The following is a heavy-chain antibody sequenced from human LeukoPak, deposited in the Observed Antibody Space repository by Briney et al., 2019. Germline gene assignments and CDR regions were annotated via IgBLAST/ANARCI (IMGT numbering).Heavy chain of an antibody. J-gene: IGHJ4*02. CDR2: IYPGDSDT. CDR1: GYSLTSFW. V-gene: IGHV5-51*01. D-gene: IGHD3-10*01. Sequence: GESLKISRKSSGYSLTSFWIDLVRQMPGKGLEWMGIIYPGDSDTRYSPSFQGQVTISADKSIRTAYLQWSSLNASDTAMYYCARSITMVRGVIIPQYYFDYWGQGTLVTVSS. CDR3: ARSITMVRGVIIPQYYFDY.